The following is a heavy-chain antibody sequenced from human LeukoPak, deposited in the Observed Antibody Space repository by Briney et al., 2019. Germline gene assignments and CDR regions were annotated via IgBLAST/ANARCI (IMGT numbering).Heavy chain of an antibody. J-gene: IGHJ4*02. Sequence: ASVKVSCKASGYTFTGYYMHWVRQAPGQGLEWMGWISAYNGNTNYAQKVQDRVTMTTDTSTSTGYMELRSLRSDDTAVYYCARGRDGYNPTADYWGQGTLVTVSS. V-gene: IGHV1-18*04. CDR2: ISAYNGNT. CDR3: ARGRDGYNPTADY. D-gene: IGHD5-24*01. CDR1: GYTFTGYY.